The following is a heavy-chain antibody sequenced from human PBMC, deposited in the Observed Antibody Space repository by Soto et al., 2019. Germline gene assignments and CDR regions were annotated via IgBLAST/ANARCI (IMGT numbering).Heavy chain of an antibody. V-gene: IGHV4-34*01. CDR3: ARVHYDFWSGRGYYMEV. CDR1: GGSFSGYY. J-gene: IGHJ6*03. CDR2: INHSGST. D-gene: IGHD3-3*01. Sequence: SETLSLTCAVYGGSFSGYYWSWIRQPPGKGLEWIGEINHSGSTNYNPSLKSRVTISVDTSKNQFSLKLSSVTAADTAVYYCARVHYDFWSGRGYYMEVWGKGTTVTVSS.